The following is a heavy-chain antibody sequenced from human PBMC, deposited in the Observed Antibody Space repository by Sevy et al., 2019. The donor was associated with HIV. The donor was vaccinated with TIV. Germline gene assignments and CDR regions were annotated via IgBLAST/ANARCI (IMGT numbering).Heavy chain of an antibody. CDR2: ISSSSSYI. D-gene: IGHD3-10*01. V-gene: IGHV3-21*01. CDR1: GFTFSSYS. CDR3: ARDLSEGSGSYYNTGYYYYGMDV. Sequence: GGSLRLSCAASGFTFSSYSMNWVRQAPGKGLEWVSSISSSSSYIYYADSVKGRFTISRDNAKNSLYLQMNSLRAEDTDVYYCARDLSEGSGSYYNTGYYYYGMDVWGQGTTVTVSS. J-gene: IGHJ6*02.